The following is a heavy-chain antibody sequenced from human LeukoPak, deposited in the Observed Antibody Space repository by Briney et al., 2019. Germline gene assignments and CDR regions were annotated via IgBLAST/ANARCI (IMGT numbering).Heavy chain of an antibody. Sequence: SETLSLTCTVSGGSMSSGDYYWSWIRQPPGKGLEWIGYIYYSGSTYYNPSLKSRVTISVDTSKNQFSLKLSSVTAADTAVYYCARDGGRDDSSGYYYGYDYWGQGTLVTVSS. D-gene: IGHD3-22*01. CDR3: ARDGGRDDSSGYYYGYDY. V-gene: IGHV4-30-4*08. CDR1: GGSMSSGDYY. CDR2: IYYSGST. J-gene: IGHJ4*02.